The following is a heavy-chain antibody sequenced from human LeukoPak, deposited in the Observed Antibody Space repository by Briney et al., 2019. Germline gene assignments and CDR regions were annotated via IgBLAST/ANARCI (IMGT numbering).Heavy chain of an antibody. CDR2: IDPSDSYT. D-gene: IGHD3-10*01. J-gene: IGHJ4*02. CDR3: ARHTYYYGSGSYYIAIDY. Sequence: GESLKISCKGSGYSFTSYWISWVRQMPGKGLEWMGRIDPSDSYTNYSPSFQGHVTISADKSISTAYLQWSSLKASDTAMHYCARHTYYYGSGSYYIAIDYWGQGTLVTVSS. CDR1: GYSFTSYW. V-gene: IGHV5-10-1*01.